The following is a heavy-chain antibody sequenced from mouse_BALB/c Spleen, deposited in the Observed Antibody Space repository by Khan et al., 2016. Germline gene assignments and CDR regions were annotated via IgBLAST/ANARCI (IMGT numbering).Heavy chain of an antibody. J-gene: IGHJ2*01. CDR2: ILPGSGNT. V-gene: IGHV1-9*01. Sequence: QVQLQQSGADLMKPGASVKISCKASGYTFNSYWIEWVKQRPGHGLEWIGEILPGSGNTNYNENFKGKATFTAHTSSNTAYMQLSSLTSEDSADYYCARWGIRSFDYWGQGTTLTVSS. CDR1: GYTFNSYW. CDR3: ARWGIRSFDY.